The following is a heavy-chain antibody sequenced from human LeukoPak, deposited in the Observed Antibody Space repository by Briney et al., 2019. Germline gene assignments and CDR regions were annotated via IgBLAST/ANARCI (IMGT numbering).Heavy chain of an antibody. V-gene: IGHV3-30-3*01. CDR1: GFTFSSYA. CDR3: ARSKPNYYDSSVWYFDY. CDR2: ISYDGSNK. D-gene: IGHD3-22*01. Sequence: DPGRSLRLSCAASGFTFSSYAMHWVRQAPGKGLEWVAVISYDGSNKYYADSVKGRFTISRDNSKNTLYLQMNSLRAEDTAVYYCARSKPNYYDSSVWYFDYWGQGTLVTVSS. J-gene: IGHJ4*02.